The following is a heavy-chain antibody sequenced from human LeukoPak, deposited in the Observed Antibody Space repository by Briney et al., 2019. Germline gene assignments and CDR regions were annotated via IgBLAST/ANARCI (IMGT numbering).Heavy chain of an antibody. CDR1: GFTFDDYG. CDR3: AVSDYFDY. V-gene: IGHV3-48*01. J-gene: IGHJ4*02. CDR2: ISSSSNTI. Sequence: LPGGSLRLSCAASGFTFDDYGMSWVRQAPGKGLEWVSYISSSSNTIYDADSVKGRFTISRDNAKNSLYLQMNSLRAEDTAVYYCAVSDYFDYWGQGTLVTVSS. D-gene: IGHD5/OR15-5a*01.